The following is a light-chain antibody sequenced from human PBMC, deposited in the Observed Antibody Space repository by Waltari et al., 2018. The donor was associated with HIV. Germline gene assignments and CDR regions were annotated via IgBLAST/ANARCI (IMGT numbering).Light chain of an antibody. CDR1: SSNIGNNY. J-gene: IGLJ2*01. CDR3: GTWDSSLSAVV. Sequence: QSVLTQPPSVSAAPGQKVTISCSGSSSNIGNNYVSWYQQLPGTAPKLLIYDNNKRTSGIPDRFSGSKAGTSATLGITGLQTGDEADYYCGTWDSSLSAVVFGGGTKLTVL. CDR2: DNN. V-gene: IGLV1-51*01.